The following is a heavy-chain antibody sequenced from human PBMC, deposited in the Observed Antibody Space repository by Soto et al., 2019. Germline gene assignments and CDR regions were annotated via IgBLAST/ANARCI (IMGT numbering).Heavy chain of an antibody. CDR1: GGSISSSSYY. J-gene: IGHJ4*02. D-gene: IGHD5-12*01. CDR3: ARGEYSGYDFDY. Sequence: LSLTCTVSGGSISSSSYYWGWIRQPPGKGLEWIGSIYYSGSTYYNPSLKSRVTISVDTSKNQFSLKLSSVTAADTAVYYCARGEYSGYDFDYWGQGTLVTVSS. CDR2: IYYSGST. V-gene: IGHV4-39*01.